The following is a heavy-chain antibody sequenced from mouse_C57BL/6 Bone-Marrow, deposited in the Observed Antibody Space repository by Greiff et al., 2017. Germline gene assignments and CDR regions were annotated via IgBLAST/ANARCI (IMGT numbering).Heavy chain of an antibody. CDR1: GYTFTSYW. D-gene: IGHD2-4*01. J-gene: IGHJ2*01. CDR3: AREGDDYDEGY. Sequence: QVQLKQPGAELVRPGSSVKLSCKASGYTFTSYWMHWVKQRPIQGLEWIGNIDPSDSETHYNQKFKDKATLTVDKSSSTAYMQLSSLTSEDSAVYYCAREGDDYDEGYWGQGTTLTVSS. V-gene: IGHV1-52*01. CDR2: IDPSDSET.